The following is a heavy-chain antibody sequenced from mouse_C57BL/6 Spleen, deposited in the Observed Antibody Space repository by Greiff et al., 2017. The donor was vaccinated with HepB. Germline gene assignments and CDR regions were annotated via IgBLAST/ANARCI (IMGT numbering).Heavy chain of an antibody. CDR3: ARRTTVVADAMDY. CDR2: IHPNSGST. J-gene: IGHJ4*01. V-gene: IGHV1-64*01. CDR1: GYTFTSYW. Sequence: VQLQHPGAELVKPGASVKLSCKASGYTFTSYWMHWVKQRPGQGLEWIGMIHPNSGSTNYNEKFKSKATLTVDKSSSTAYMQLSSLTSEDSAVYYGARRTTVVADAMDYWGQGTSVTVSS. D-gene: IGHD1-1*01.